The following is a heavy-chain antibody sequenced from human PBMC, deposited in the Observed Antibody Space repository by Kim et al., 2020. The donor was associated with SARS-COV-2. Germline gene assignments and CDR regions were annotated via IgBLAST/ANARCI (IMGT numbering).Heavy chain of an antibody. CDR3: ARQWEQWLATFDY. J-gene: IGHJ4*02. V-gene: IGHV4-39*01. CDR2: IYYSGST. CDR1: GGSISSSSYY. D-gene: IGHD6-19*01. Sequence: SETLSLTCTVSGGSISSSSYYWGWIRQPPGKGLEWIGSIYYSGSTYYNPSLKSRVTISVDTSKNQFSLKLSSVTAADTAVYYCARQWEQWLATFDYWGQGTLVTVSS.